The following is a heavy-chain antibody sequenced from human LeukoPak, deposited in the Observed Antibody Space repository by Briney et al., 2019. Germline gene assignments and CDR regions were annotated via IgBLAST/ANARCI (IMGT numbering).Heavy chain of an antibody. D-gene: IGHD2-2*01. J-gene: IGHJ2*01. V-gene: IGHV1-18*01. CDR1: GYTFTSYG. CDR2: ISAYTGNT. CDR3: ARDHTTGGQQLLCYWYFDL. Sequence: ASVKVSCKASGYTFTSYGISWVRQAPGQGLEWMGWISAYTGNTNYAQKLQGRVTMTTDTSTSTAYMELRSLRSDDTAVYYCARDHTTGGQQLLCYWYFDLWGRGSLVTVSS.